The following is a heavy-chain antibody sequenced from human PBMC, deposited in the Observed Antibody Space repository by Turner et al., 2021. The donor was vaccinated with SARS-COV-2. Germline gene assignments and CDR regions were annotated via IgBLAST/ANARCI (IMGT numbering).Heavy chain of an antibody. V-gene: IGHV4-59*08. J-gene: IGHJ6*02. CDR2: IYYSGGT. D-gene: IGHD4-17*01. CDR1: GVSITSDY. Sequence: QVQLQESGPGLVKPSETLSLTCTLSGVSITSDYWGWIRQPPGKGLEWIGYIYYSGGTNYNPSLKSRVTISIDTSKNQFSLSLSSVTAADTAVYYCARHSTVTENYSNGMDVWGQGTTVTVS. CDR3: ARHSTVTENYSNGMDV.